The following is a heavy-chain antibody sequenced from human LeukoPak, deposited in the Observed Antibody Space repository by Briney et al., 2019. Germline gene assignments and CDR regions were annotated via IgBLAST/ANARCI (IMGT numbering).Heavy chain of an antibody. CDR1: GFTFSSYG. J-gene: IGHJ6*02. D-gene: IGHD3-9*01. Sequence: GGSLRLSCAASGFTFSSYGMHWVRQAPGKGLEWVAFIRYDGSNKYYVDSVKGRFTISRDNSKNTLYLQMNRLRNEDTAVYYCARAQYYDILTGYRYGMDVWGQGTTVTVSS. CDR2: IRYDGSNK. V-gene: IGHV3-30*02. CDR3: ARAQYYDILTGYRYGMDV.